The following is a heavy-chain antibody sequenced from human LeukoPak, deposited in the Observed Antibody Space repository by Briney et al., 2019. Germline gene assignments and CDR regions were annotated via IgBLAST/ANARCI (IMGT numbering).Heavy chain of an antibody. D-gene: IGHD4-17*01. J-gene: IGHJ4*02. CDR2: IHYTGSS. Sequence: SETLSLTCTVSGGSISSHYWSWIRQPPGKGLEWIGYIHYTGSSNYNPSLRSRVTISVDTSKNQFSLKLSSVTAADTAVYYCARRGRDYGDYEDYWGRGTLVTVSS. CDR1: GGSISSHY. CDR3: ARRGRDYGDYEDY. V-gene: IGHV4-59*11.